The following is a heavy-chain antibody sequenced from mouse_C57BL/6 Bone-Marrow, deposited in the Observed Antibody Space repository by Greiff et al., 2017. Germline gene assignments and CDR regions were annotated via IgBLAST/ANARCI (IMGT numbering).Heavy chain of an antibody. CDR3: TGASTTVVATNY. D-gene: IGHD1-1*01. CDR2: IYPGNSDT. J-gene: IGHJ2*01. CDR1: GYTFTSYW. Sequence: VQLQQSGTVLARPGASVKMSCKTSGYTFTSYWMHWVKQRPGQGLEWIGAIYPGNSDTSYNQKFKGKAKLTAVTSASTAYMELSSLTNEDSAVYYCTGASTTVVATNYWGQGTTLTVSS. V-gene: IGHV1-5*01.